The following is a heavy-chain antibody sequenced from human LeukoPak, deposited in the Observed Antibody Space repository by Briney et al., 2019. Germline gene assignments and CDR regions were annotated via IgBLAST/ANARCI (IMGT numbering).Heavy chain of an antibody. V-gene: IGHV4-34*01. CDR2: INHSGST. Sequence: SETLSLSCAVYGGSFSDYNWSWIRQSPGKGLEWIGEINHSGSTNYNPSLKSRVTISVDTSKNQFSLKVNSVTAADTAVYYCAREAHSDTSGYYLAYWGQGTRVTVSS. J-gene: IGHJ4*02. CDR3: AREAHSDTSGYYLAY. CDR1: GGSFSDYN. D-gene: IGHD3-22*01.